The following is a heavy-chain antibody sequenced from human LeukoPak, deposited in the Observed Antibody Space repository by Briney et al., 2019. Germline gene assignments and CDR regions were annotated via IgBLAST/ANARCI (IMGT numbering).Heavy chain of an antibody. CDR1: GFTFSSYW. Sequence: PGGSLRLSCAASGFTFSSYWMHWVRQAPGKGLVWVSRINSDGSSTSYADSVKGRFTISRDNAKNTLHLQMNSLRAEDTAVYYCARSQWYSSSWYYYYYMDVWGKGTTVTVSS. D-gene: IGHD6-13*01. CDR2: INSDGSST. V-gene: IGHV3-74*01. CDR3: ARSQWYSSSWYYYYYMDV. J-gene: IGHJ6*03.